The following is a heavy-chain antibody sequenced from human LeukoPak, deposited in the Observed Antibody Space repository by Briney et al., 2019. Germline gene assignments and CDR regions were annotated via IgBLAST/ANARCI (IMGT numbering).Heavy chain of an antibody. D-gene: IGHD1-26*01. CDR1: GFTFSSYA. J-gene: IGHJ4*02. V-gene: IGHV3-23*01. CDR2: ISGSGGST. CDR3: AKYPQGGSYWDLLAY. Sequence: GGSLRLSCAASGFTFSSYAMSWVRQAPGKGLEWVSAISGSGGSTYYADSVKGRFTISRDNSKNTLYLQMNSLRAEDTAVYYCAKYPQGGSYWDLLAYWGQGTLVTVSS.